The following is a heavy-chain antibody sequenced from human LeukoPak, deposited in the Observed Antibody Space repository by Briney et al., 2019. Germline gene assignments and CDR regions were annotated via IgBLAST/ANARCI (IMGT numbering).Heavy chain of an antibody. Sequence: GGSLRLSCAASGFIFSSFTMNWVRQAPGKGLEWVSSISSDSKSIYYADSVKGRFIISRDNAKNSLFLQMDSLSAEDTALYYCTRGSYGDYGYWGQGILVTVSS. CDR3: TRGSYGDYGY. CDR1: GFIFSSFT. D-gene: IGHD4-17*01. V-gene: IGHV3-21*01. J-gene: IGHJ4*02. CDR2: ISSDSKSI.